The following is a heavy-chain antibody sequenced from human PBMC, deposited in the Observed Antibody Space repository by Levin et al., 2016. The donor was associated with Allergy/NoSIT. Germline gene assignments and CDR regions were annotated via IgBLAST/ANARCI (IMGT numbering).Heavy chain of an antibody. V-gene: IGHV4-30-2*01. CDR2: IYYSGST. CDR1: GASISSGGHS. D-gene: IGHD2-21*02. J-gene: IGHJ6*02. CDR3: ARAMCGGDCFHHYYYGMDV. Sequence: TLSLTCAVSGASISSGGHSWFWIRQPPGMALEWIGYIYYSGSTYYNPSLKSRVTISVDGSKNQISLKLTSVTAADTAVYYCARAMCGGDCFHHYYYGMDVWGQGTTVTVS.